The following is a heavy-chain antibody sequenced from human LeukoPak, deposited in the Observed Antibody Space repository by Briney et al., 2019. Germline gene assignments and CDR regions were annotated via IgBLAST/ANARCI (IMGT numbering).Heavy chain of an antibody. CDR1: GDSVSSNNYY. Sequence: SETLSLTCSVSGDSVSSNNYYWGWIRQPPGKGLEWIGSINHSEKTFYNPSLKSRVTISVDTSNNQFSLKLRSVTAADTAVYYCVRHDGRGGATMGAFDSWGQGSLVTVSS. J-gene: IGHJ5*01. D-gene: IGHD4/OR15-4a*01. CDR3: VRHDGRGGATMGAFDS. CDR2: INHSEKT. V-gene: IGHV4-39*01.